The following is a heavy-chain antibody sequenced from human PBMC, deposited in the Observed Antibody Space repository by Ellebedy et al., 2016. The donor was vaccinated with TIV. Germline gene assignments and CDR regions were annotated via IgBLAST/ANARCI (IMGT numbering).Heavy chain of an antibody. CDR2: IYSGGST. CDR3: AREERAPTGYYFDY. J-gene: IGHJ4*02. D-gene: IGHD1-1*01. V-gene: IGHV3-53*01. Sequence: PGGSLRLSCAASGFTVSSNYMSWVRQAPGKGLEWVSVIYSGGSTYYADSVKGRFTISRDNSKNTLYLQMNSLRAEDTAVYYCAREERAPTGYYFDYWGQGTLVTVSS. CDR1: GFTVSSNY.